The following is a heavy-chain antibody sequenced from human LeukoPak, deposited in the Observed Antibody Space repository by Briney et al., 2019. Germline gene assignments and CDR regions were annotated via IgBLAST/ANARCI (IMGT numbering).Heavy chain of an antibody. V-gene: IGHV3-23*01. J-gene: IGHJ4*02. D-gene: IGHD3-10*01. CDR1: GFTFSSYA. Sequence: GGSLRLSCAASGFTFSSYAMSWVRQAPGKGLEWVSAISGSGGSTYYADSVEGRFTISRDNSKNTLYLQMNSLRAEDTAVYYCARHSPLLWFGELLSPYGYWGQGTLVTVSS. CDR3: ARHSPLLWFGELLSPYGY. CDR2: ISGSGGST.